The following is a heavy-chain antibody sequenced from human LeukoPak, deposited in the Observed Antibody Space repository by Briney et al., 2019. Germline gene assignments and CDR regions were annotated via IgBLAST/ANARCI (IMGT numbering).Heavy chain of an antibody. V-gene: IGHV4-34*01. CDR2: INHSGST. CDR1: GGSFSGYY. D-gene: IGHD3-3*01. Sequence: SETLSLTCAAYGGSFSGYYWSWIRQPPGKGLEWIGEINHSGSTNYNPSLKSRVTISVDTSKNQFSLKLSSVTAADTAVYYCARGRRWDFPPQYIPYYYYYYMDVWGKGTTVTVSS. J-gene: IGHJ6*03. CDR3: ARGRRWDFPPQYIPYYYYYYMDV.